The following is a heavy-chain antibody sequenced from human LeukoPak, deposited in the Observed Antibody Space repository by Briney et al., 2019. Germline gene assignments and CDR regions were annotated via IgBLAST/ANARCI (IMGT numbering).Heavy chain of an antibody. Sequence: PGGSLRLSCTASGFTFSTYGMNWVRQAPGKGLEWVSSISSTSSYIYYADSVKGRFTISRDNSKNTLYLQMNSLRAEDTAVYYCAKDRGPIVGATKDYWGQGTLVTVSS. CDR3: AKDRGPIVGATKDY. J-gene: IGHJ4*02. V-gene: IGHV3-21*04. CDR2: ISSTSSYI. D-gene: IGHD1-26*01. CDR1: GFTFSTYG.